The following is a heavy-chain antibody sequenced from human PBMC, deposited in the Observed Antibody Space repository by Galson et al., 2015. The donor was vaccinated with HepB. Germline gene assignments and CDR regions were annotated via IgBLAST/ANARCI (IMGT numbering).Heavy chain of an antibody. J-gene: IGHJ3*02. CDR2: ISSSSSTI. CDR3: ARGYGSGCYYKPAFDI. CDR1: GFTFSSYS. Sequence: SLRLSCAASGFTFSSYSMNWVRQAPGKGLEWVSYISSSSSTIYYADSVKGRFTISRDNAKNSLYLQMNSLRAEDTAVYYCARGYGSGCYYKPAFDIWGQGTMVTVSS. D-gene: IGHD3-10*01. V-gene: IGHV3-48*01.